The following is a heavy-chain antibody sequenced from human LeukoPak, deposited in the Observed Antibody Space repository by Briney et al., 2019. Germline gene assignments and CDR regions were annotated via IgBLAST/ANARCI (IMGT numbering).Heavy chain of an antibody. D-gene: IGHD6-13*01. Sequence: SETLSLTCAVYGGSFSGYYWSWIRQPPGKGLEWIGEINHSGSTNYNPSLKSRVTISVDTSKNQFSLKLSSVTAADTAVYYCARGSIAAAGIFVYYFDYWGQGTLVTVSS. CDR2: INHSGST. CDR1: GGSFSGYY. V-gene: IGHV4-34*01. J-gene: IGHJ4*02. CDR3: ARGSIAAAGIFVYYFDY.